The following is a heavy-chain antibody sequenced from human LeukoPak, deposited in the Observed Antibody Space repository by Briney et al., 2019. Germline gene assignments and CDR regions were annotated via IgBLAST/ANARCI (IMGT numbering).Heavy chain of an antibody. CDR3: ARVGSSSWYALGFWFDP. CDR2: IYYSGST. V-gene: IGHV4-59*01. Sequence: SETLSLTCTVSGGSISSYYWSWIRQPPGKGLEWIGYIYYSGSTNYNPSLKSRVTISVDTSKNQFSLKLSSVTAADTAVYYCARVGSSSWYALGFWFDPWGQGTLVTVSS. D-gene: IGHD6-13*01. J-gene: IGHJ5*02. CDR1: GGSISSYY.